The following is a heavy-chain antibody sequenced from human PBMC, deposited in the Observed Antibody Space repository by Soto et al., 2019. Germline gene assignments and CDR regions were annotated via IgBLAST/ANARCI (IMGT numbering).Heavy chain of an antibody. CDR1: GGSISSGGYY. V-gene: IGHV4-31*03. Sequence: SETLSLTCTVSGGSISSGGYYWSWIRQHPGKGLEWIGYIYYSGSTYYNPSLKSRVTISVDTSKNQFSLKLSSVTAADTAVYYCAKGYCSRTSCHNYFAYWGPGTLVTVSS. J-gene: IGHJ4*02. D-gene: IGHD2-2*02. CDR2: IYYSGST. CDR3: AKGYCSRTSCHNYFAY.